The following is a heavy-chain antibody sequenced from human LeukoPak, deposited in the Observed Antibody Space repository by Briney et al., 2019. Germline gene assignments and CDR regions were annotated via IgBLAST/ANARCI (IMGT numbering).Heavy chain of an antibody. D-gene: IGHD3-22*01. V-gene: IGHV3-23*01. Sequence: GGSLRLSCAASGFTFGSYAMSWVRQAPGKGLEWVSAISGSGGSTYYADSVKGRFTISRDNSKNTLYLQMNSLRAEDTAVYYCARGRTYYYDSSGYFDYWGQGTLVTVSS. CDR2: ISGSGGST. CDR1: GFTFGSYA. CDR3: ARGRTYYYDSSGYFDY. J-gene: IGHJ4*02.